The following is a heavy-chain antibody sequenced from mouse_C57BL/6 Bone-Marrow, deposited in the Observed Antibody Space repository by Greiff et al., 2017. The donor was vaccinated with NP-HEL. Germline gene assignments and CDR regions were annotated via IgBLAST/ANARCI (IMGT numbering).Heavy chain of an antibody. CDR1: GFTFSDYG. J-gene: IGHJ4*01. CDR3: ARGYGSSLSYAMGD. CDR2: ISSGSSTI. Sequence: EVQLMEPGGGLVKPGGSLKLSCAASGFTFSDYGMHWVRQAPEKGLEWVAYISSGSSTIYYADTVKGRFTISRDNAKNTLFLQMTSLRSEDTAMYYCARGYGSSLSYAMGDWGPGTSVTASS. V-gene: IGHV5-17*01. D-gene: IGHD1-1*01.